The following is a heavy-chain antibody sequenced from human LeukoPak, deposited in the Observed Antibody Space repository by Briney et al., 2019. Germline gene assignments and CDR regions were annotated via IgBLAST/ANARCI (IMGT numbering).Heavy chain of an antibody. Sequence: PSETLSLTCTVSGASISSYYWSWIRQPPGKGLEWIGYISYSGSTNYNTSLMSRVTISLDTSKNQVSLKLSSVTAADTAVYYCASLDTAEYYFDYWGQGTLVTVSS. D-gene: IGHD5-18*01. V-gene: IGHV4-59*01. J-gene: IGHJ4*02. CDR3: ASLDTAEYYFDY. CDR1: GASISSYY. CDR2: ISYSGST.